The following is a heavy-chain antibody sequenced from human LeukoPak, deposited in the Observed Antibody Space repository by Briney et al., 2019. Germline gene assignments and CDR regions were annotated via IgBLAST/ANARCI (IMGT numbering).Heavy chain of an antibody. CDR1: GGSISSYY. V-gene: IGHV4-59*01. D-gene: IGHD1-26*01. J-gene: IGHJ4*02. CDR3: ARDRPSSGSYGGGLFDY. Sequence: PSETLSLTCTVSGGSISSYYWSWIRQPPGKGLEWIGYIYYSGSTNYNPSLKSRVTISVDTSKNQFSLKLSSVTAADTAVYYCARDRPSSGSYGGGLFDYWGQGTLVTVSS. CDR2: IYYSGST.